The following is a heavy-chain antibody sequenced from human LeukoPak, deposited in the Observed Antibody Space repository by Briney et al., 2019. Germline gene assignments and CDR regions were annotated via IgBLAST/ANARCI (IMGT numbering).Heavy chain of an antibody. J-gene: IGHJ5*02. Sequence: ASVKVSCKASGYTFTGYYMHWVRQAPGQGLEWMGWINPNSGGTNYAQKFQGRVTMTRDTSISTAYMELSRLRSDDTAVYYCARGPEIYYYGSGSYLGGYNWFDPWGQGTLVTVSS. CDR3: ARGPEIYYYGSGSYLGGYNWFDP. V-gene: IGHV1-2*02. D-gene: IGHD3-10*01. CDR1: GYTFTGYY. CDR2: INPNSGGT.